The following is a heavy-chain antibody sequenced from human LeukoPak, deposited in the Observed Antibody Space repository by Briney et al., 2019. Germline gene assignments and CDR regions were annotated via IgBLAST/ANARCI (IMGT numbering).Heavy chain of an antibody. CDR3: ARVAYSGHMSNYYYYMDV. CDR1: GGSISSSSYY. J-gene: IGHJ6*03. Sequence: PSETLSLTCTVSGGSISSSSYYWGWIRQPPGKGLEWIGSIYYSGSTYYNPSLKSRVTISVDTSKNQFSLKLSSVTAADTAVYYCARVAYSGHMSNYYYYMDVWGKGTTVTVSS. D-gene: IGHD1-26*01. CDR2: IYYSGST. V-gene: IGHV4-39*07.